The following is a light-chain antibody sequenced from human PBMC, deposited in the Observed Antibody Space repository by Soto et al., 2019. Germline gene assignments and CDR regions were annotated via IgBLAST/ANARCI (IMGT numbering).Light chain of an antibody. CDR3: QQSYSTPQT. CDR2: AAS. V-gene: IGKV1-39*01. J-gene: IGKJ1*01. Sequence: DIQMTQSPSSLSASVGDRVTITCRASQSISSYLNWYQQTPGKAPKLLIYAASSLQSGVPSRFSGSGSGTDFTLTISSLQPEDFATYYCQQSYSTPQTFGQGTKVDI. CDR1: QSISSY.